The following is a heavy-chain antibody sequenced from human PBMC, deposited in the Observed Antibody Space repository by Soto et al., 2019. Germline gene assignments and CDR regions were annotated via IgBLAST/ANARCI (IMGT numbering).Heavy chain of an antibody. CDR1: GCSIRSCDYY. CDR3: ARDYYDSSGYSFYNWFDP. D-gene: IGHD3-22*01. CDR2: IYYSGST. V-gene: IGHV4-30-4*01. Sequence: SEALSLTCTVSGCSIRSCDYYWSWIRQPPGEGLEWIGYIYYSGSTYYNPSLKSRVTISVDTSKNQFSLKLSSVTAADTAVYYCARDYYDSSGYSFYNWFDPWGQGTLVTVSS. J-gene: IGHJ5*02.